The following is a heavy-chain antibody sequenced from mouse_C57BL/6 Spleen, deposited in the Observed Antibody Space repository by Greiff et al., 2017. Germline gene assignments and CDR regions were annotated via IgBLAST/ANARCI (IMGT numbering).Heavy chain of an antibody. V-gene: IGHV5-4*01. D-gene: IGHD3-3*01. J-gene: IGHJ4*01. CDR3: ARDGTDYAMDY. CDR2: ISDGGSYT. Sequence: EVHLVESGGGLVKPGGSLKLSCAASGFTFSSYAMSWVRQTPEKRLEWVATISDGGSYTYYPDNVKGRFTISRDNAKNNLYLQMSHLKSEDTAMYYCARDGTDYAMDYWGQGTSVTVSS. CDR1: GFTFSSYA.